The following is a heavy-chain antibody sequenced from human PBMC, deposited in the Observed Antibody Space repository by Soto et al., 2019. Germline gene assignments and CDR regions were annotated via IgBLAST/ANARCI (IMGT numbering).Heavy chain of an antibody. D-gene: IGHD4-17*01. CDR2: ISGSGGST. J-gene: IGHJ6*02. Sequence: GGSLRLSCAASGFTFSSYAMSWVRQAPGKGLEWVSAISGSGGSTYYADSVKGRFTISRDNSKNTLYLQMNSLRAEDTAVYYCAKEDPETVTSYYYYGMDVWGQGTTVTVSS. CDR1: GFTFSSYA. V-gene: IGHV3-23*01. CDR3: AKEDPETVTSYYYYGMDV.